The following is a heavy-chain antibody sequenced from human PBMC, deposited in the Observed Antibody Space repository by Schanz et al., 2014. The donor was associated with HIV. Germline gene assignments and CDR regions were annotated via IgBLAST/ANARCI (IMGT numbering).Heavy chain of an antibody. V-gene: IGHV3-9*01. J-gene: IGHJ3*02. CDR1: GFSFDDYA. CDR2: ISWNSGSI. Sequence: EVQLLESGGGVVQPGGSLRLSCAASGFSFDDYAMHWVRQAPGKGLEWVSGISWNSGSIGYADSVKGRFTISRDNSKNTLYLQMNSLRAEDTAVYYCAKTTWGRRVDAFDIWGQGTMVTVSS. CDR3: AKTTWGRRVDAFDI. D-gene: IGHD3-16*01.